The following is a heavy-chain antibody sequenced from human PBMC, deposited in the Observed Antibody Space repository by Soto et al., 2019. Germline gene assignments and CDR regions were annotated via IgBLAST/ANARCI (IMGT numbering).Heavy chain of an antibody. CDR3: ARDGGTIFGVVQRGSMLFDP. D-gene: IGHD3-3*01. Sequence: QVQLVQSGAEVKQPGSSLKVSCKASGGTFSSYAISWVRQAPGQGLEWMGGIIPIVGTANYAQKFKGRVTIPADESTSTAYMELSSLRYEDTAVYYCARDGGTIFGVVQRGSMLFDPWGQGSLVTVSS. CDR2: IIPIVGTA. V-gene: IGHV1-69*01. CDR1: GGTFSSYA. J-gene: IGHJ5*02.